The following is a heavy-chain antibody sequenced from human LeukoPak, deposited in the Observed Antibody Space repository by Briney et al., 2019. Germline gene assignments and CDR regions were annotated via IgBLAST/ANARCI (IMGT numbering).Heavy chain of an antibody. V-gene: IGHV4-34*01. CDR3: ARRRTRGYSSGWYTWFDP. CDR2: INHSGST. CDR1: GGSFSGYY. D-gene: IGHD6-19*01. Sequence: SETLSLTGAVYGGSFSGYYWSWIRQPPGKGLEGSGEINHSGSTNYNPSLKSRVTISVDTSKNQFSLKLSSVTAADPAVYYCARRRTRGYSSGWYTWFDPWGQGTLVTVSS. J-gene: IGHJ5*02.